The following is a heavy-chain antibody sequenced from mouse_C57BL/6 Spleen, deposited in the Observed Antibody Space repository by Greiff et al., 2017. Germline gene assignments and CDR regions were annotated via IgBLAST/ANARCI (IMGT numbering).Heavy chain of an antibody. D-gene: IGHD1-1*01. J-gene: IGHJ2*01. Sequence: QVQLQQPGAELVKPGASVKMSCKASGYTFTSYWITWVKQRPGQGLEWIGDIYPGSGSTNYNEKFKSKATLTVDTSASTAYRQLSSLTSEDSAVYYCARYYGSSYVPYWGQGTTLTVSS. CDR1: GYTFTSYW. V-gene: IGHV1-55*01. CDR3: ARYYGSSYVPY. CDR2: IYPGSGST.